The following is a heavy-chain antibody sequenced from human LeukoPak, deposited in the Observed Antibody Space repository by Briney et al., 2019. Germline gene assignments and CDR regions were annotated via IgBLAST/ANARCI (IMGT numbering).Heavy chain of an antibody. CDR1: GDSIRGYY. CDR3: ARARELAFMAYYFDY. J-gene: IGHJ4*02. V-gene: IGHV4-59*01. CDR2: VYYSGKI. D-gene: IGHD3-9*01. Sequence: PSKTLSLTCTVSGDSIRGYYWSWLRQPPGKRLEWIGNVYYSGKINYNSSLESRVTLSVDTSKNQFSLKLTSVTAADTAVYFCARARELAFMAYYFDYWGQGTLATVSS.